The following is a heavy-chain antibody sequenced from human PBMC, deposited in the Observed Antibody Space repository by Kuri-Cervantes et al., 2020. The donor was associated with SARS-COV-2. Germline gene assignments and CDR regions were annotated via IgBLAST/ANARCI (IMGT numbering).Heavy chain of an antibody. CDR3: ARGAYGDYPNHDAFDI. D-gene: IGHD4-17*01. CDR1: GFTVSSNY. V-gene: IGHV3-53*01. Sequence: GGSLRLSCAASGFTVSSNYMSWVRQAPGKGLEWVSVIYSGGSTYYADSVKGRFTISRENAKNSLYLQMNSLRAGDTAVYYCARGAYGDYPNHDAFDIWGQGTMVTVSS. CDR2: IYSGGST. J-gene: IGHJ3*02.